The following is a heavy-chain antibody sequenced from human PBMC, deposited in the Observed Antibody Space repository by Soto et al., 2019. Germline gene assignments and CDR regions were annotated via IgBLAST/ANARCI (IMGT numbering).Heavy chain of an antibody. Sequence: PGGSLRLSCSASGFTFSSYAMHWVRQAPGKGLEYVSAISSNGGSTYYADSVKGRFTISRDNAKNSLYLQMNSLRAEDTALYYCAKDIKGIVGYSNYNFDYWGQGTLVTVSS. CDR1: GFTFSSYA. D-gene: IGHD4-4*01. CDR2: ISSNGGST. J-gene: IGHJ4*02. V-gene: IGHV3-64*04. CDR3: AKDIKGIVGYSNYNFDY.